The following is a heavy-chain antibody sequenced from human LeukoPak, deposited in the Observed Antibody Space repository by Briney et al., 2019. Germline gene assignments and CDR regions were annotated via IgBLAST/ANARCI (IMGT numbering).Heavy chain of an antibody. CDR2: MNTDGSRT. CDR3: ASDFGGHDDF. V-gene: IGHV3-74*01. CDR1: GFTFSRYW. J-gene: IGHJ4*02. D-gene: IGHD4-23*01. Sequence: PGGSPRLSCAASGFTFSRYWMHWVRQAPGKGLVWVSRMNTDGSRTDYADSVKGRFTISRDNAKNTLYLQMNSLGVEDTAVYSCASDFGGHDDFWGQGILVTVSS.